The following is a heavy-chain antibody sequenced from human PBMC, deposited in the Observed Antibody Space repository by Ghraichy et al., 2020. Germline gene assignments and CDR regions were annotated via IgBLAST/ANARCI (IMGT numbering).Heavy chain of an antibody. CDR1: GYTFTGYY. Sequence: ASVKVSCKASGYTFTGYYMHWVRQAPGQGLEWMGWINPNSGGTNYAQKFQGWVTMTRDTSISTAYMELSRLRSDDTAVYYCARGPGVGIQLWLRIYGMDVWGQGTTVTVSS. V-gene: IGHV1-2*04. J-gene: IGHJ6*02. D-gene: IGHD5-18*01. CDR2: INPNSGGT. CDR3: ARGPGVGIQLWLRIYGMDV.